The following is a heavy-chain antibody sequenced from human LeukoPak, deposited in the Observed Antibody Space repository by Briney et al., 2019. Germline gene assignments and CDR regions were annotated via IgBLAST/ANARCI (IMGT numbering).Heavy chain of an antibody. D-gene: IGHD2-2*01. Sequence: GASEKVSLKCSVYTFTIYGISWLRQAPRQGREWMGLVSAYNCKRNYAHNPQSRSTMTTDTSTSTDYMELRSLRSDDTAVYYCARSGYCSSTSCYGLGRYYYYMDVWGKGTTVTVSS. J-gene: IGHJ6*03. CDR3: ARSGYCSSTSCYGLGRYYYYMDV. CDR1: VYTFTIYG. CDR2: VSAYNCKR. V-gene: IGHV1-18*01.